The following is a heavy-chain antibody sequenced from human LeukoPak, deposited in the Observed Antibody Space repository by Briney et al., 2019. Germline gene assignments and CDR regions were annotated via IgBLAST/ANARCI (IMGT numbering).Heavy chain of an antibody. Sequence: GGSLRLSCAASGFTFSSFDMHWFRQPTGQGLEWVSTIGTASDTYYPGSVEGRFTLSRDNAKNSLYLQMNSLTAGDTAVYYCARGPPRGKYYYMDVWGKGTTVTVSS. J-gene: IGHJ6*03. CDR2: IGTASDT. CDR1: GFTFSSFD. V-gene: IGHV3-13*01. CDR3: ARGPPRGKYYYMDV. D-gene: IGHD1-1*01.